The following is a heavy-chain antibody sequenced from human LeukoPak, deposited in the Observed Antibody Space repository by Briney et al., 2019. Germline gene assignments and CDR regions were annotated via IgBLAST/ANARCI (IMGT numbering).Heavy chain of an antibody. V-gene: IGHV4-59*11. CDR3: ARLTTYYDFWSGYTPDAFDI. CDR2: IYYSGST. CDR1: GGSISSHY. Sequence: NPSETLSLTCTVSGGSISSHYWSWIRQPPGKGLEWIGYIYYSGSTNYNPSLKSRVTISVDTSKNQFSLKLSSVTAADTAVYYCARLTTYYDFWSGYTPDAFDIWGQGTMVTVSS. J-gene: IGHJ3*02. D-gene: IGHD3-3*01.